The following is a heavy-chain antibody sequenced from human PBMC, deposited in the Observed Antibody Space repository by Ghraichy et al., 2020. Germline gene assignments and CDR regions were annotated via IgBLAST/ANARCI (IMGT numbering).Heavy chain of an antibody. CDR2: IIPIFGTA. J-gene: IGHJ5*02. Sequence: SVKVSCKASVGTFRSYAISWVRQAPGQGLEWMGGIIPIFGTANYAQKFQGRVTITADESTSTAYMELSSLKSEDTAVYYCARSRLGYDSSGYSWFDPWGQGTLVTVSS. CDR1: VGTFRSYA. D-gene: IGHD3-22*01. CDR3: ARSRLGYDSSGYSWFDP. V-gene: IGHV1-69*13.